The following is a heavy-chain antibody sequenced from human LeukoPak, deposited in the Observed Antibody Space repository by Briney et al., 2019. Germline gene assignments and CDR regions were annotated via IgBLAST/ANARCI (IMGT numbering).Heavy chain of an antibody. CDR2: ISAYNGNT. CDR1: GYTFTSYG. CDR3: ARGRSSWYGGLYYFDY. D-gene: IGHD6-13*01. Sequence: ASVKVSCKASGYTFTSYGISWVRQAPGQGLEWMGWISAYNGNTNYAQKLQGRVTMTTDTSTSTAYMELRSLRSGDTAVYYCARGRSSWYGGLYYFDYWGQGTLVTVSS. V-gene: IGHV1-18*01. J-gene: IGHJ4*02.